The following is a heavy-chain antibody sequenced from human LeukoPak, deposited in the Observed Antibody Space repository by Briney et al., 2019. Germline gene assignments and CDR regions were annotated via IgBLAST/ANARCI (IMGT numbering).Heavy chain of an antibody. J-gene: IGHJ4*02. CDR2: IYYSGST. V-gene: IGHV4-59*08. Sequence: PSETLSLTCSVSVGSISSYYWSWIRQPPGGGLEWIGYIYYSGSTNYNPSHNSRVTISVDTSNNLFSLKLSSVTAADTAVYYCARHLSDHYDSSGYYFDSWGQGTLVTVSS. D-gene: IGHD3-22*01. CDR3: ARHLSDHYDSSGYYFDS. CDR1: VGSISSYY.